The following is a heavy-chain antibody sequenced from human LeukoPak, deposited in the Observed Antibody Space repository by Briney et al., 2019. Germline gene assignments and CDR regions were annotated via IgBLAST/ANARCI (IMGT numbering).Heavy chain of an antibody. CDR2: IYYSGST. J-gene: IGHJ4*02. CDR3: AAGIVGATFVY. CDR1: GGSISSSSYY. D-gene: IGHD1-26*01. Sequence: SETLSLTCTVSGGSISSSSYYWGWIRQPPGKGLEWNGSIYYSGSTYYNPSLKSRVTISVDTSKNQFSLKLSSVTAADTAVYYCAAGIVGATFVYWGQGTLVTVSS. V-gene: IGHV4-39*01.